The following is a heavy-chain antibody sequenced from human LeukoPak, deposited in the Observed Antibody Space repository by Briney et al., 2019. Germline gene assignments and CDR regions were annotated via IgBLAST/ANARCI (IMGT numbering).Heavy chain of an antibody. CDR3: ARERDTAMVNYHYFDY. CDR1: GGTFSSYA. Sequence: EASVKVSCKASGGTFSSYAISWVRQAPGQGLEWMGGTIPIFGAANYAQKFQGRVTITADESTSTAYMELSSLRSEDTAVYYCARERDTAMVNYHYFDYWGQGTLVTVSP. D-gene: IGHD5-18*01. J-gene: IGHJ4*02. CDR2: TIPIFGAA. V-gene: IGHV1-69*13.